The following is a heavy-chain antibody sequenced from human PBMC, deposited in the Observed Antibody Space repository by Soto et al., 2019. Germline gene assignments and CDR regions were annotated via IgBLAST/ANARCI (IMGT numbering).Heavy chain of an antibody. D-gene: IGHD2-15*01. CDR1: GFFISSGNY. J-gene: IGHJ3*01. V-gene: IGHV4-38-2*01. CDR3: ARARWYDAFDV. Sequence: SETLSLTCAASGFFISSGNYWGCLRKPPGKGLEWIGSIFHGGNTYYNPSLKSRVTISVDMSKNQFSLKLNSVTAADTAVYYCARARWYDAFDVWGQGTVVTVSS. CDR2: IFHGGNT.